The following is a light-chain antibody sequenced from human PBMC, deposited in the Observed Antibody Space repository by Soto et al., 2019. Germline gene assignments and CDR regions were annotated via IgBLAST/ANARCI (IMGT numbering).Light chain of an antibody. J-gene: IGLJ1*01. CDR1: SSDVGAYNY. CDR3: CSYAGSYTFV. V-gene: IGLV2-11*01. CDR2: DAT. Sequence: QSALTPPRSVSGSPGQSVTISCTGTSSDVGAYNYVSWFQQHPGKAPKLIIYDATKRPSGVPDRFSGSKSGNTASLTISGLQTEDEADYSCCSYAGSYTFVFGTGTKVTVL.